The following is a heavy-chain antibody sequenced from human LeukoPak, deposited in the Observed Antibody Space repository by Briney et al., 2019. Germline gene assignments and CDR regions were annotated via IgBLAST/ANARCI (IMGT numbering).Heavy chain of an antibody. Sequence: PSETLSLTCTVSGGSISSYYWSWIRQPPGKGLEWIGEINHSGSTNYNPSLKSRVTISVDTSKNQFSLKLSSVTAADTAVYYCARGTYYCDSSGYGPQSQKSDYWGQGTLVTVSS. CDR3: ARGTYYCDSSGYGPQSQKSDY. D-gene: IGHD3-22*01. V-gene: IGHV4-34*01. J-gene: IGHJ4*02. CDR2: INHSGST. CDR1: GGSISSYY.